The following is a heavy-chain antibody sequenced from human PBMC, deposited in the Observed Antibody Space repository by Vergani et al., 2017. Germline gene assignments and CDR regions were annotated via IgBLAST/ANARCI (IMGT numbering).Heavy chain of an antibody. CDR1: GFIFSHYG. Sequence: QVHLVESGGAVVQPGRSLRLSCEVSGFIFSHYGIHWVRPAPGKGLEWVGVIWYDGSNRYYADSVKGRFTISRDNSKNTVYLEMNSLRSEDTAIYYCAKDYSMRYYHDLFDQWGQGTLVTVSS. D-gene: IGHD3-22*01. CDR3: AKDYSMRYYHDLFDQ. V-gene: IGHV3-30*18. J-gene: IGHJ4*02. CDR2: IWYDGSNR.